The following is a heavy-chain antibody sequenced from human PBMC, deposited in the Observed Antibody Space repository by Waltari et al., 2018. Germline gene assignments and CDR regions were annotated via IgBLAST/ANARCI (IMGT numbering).Heavy chain of an antibody. D-gene: IGHD2-2*01. V-gene: IGHV4-39*02. J-gene: IGHJ6*02. CDR1: GGSVSTTSYS. CDR2: FYYPGNI. CDR3: ARLSGYCDDTGCYGHYAMDV. Sequence: QLQLQESGPGLVKPSETLSLTCTVSGGSVSTTSYSWAWVRQSPGKGLEWIGTFYYPGNISSNPSLTSRVTISVDSPQNHLSLRLSFVTAADTAVYYCARLSGYCDDTGCYGHYAMDVWGQGTTVTVSS.